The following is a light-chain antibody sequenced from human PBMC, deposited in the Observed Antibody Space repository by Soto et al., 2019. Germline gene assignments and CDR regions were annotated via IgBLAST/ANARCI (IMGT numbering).Light chain of an antibody. CDR1: QGIRND. CDR3: LQYNSYPWT. J-gene: IGKJ1*01. Sequence: DIQMTQSPSSLSASVGDRVTITCRASQGIRNDLGWYQQKPGQAPKRLIYAASSLQSGVPSRVRGSGSGTEFTLSISSPQPEYFATYYFLQYNSYPWTFGQGTKLEIK. CDR2: AAS. V-gene: IGKV1-17*01.